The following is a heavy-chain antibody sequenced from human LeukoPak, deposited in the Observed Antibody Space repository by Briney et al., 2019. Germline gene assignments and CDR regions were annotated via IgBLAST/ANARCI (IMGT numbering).Heavy chain of an antibody. CDR3: ASSSSEAADTTN. J-gene: IGHJ4*02. V-gene: IGHV3-21*01. D-gene: IGHD6-13*01. CDR2: ISSSSTYM. CDR1: GFTFSSYA. Sequence: PGGSLRLSCAASGFTFSSYAMSWVRQAPGKGLDWVSSISSSSTYMSYADSVKGRFTISRDNAKNSLYLQMNSLRAEDTAVYYCASSSSEAADTTNWGQGTLVTVSS.